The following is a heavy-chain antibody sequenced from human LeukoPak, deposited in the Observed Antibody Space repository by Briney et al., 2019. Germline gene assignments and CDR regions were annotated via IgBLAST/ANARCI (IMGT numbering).Heavy chain of an antibody. Sequence: SETLSLTCAVYGGSFSGYYWSWIRQPPGKGLEWIGGINHSGSTNYNPSLKSRVTILVDTSKNQFSLKLSSVTAADTAVYYCARVDLGGSGYFFDLWGQGALVTVSS. V-gene: IGHV4-34*01. D-gene: IGHD3-22*01. CDR1: GGSFSGYY. J-gene: IGHJ4*02. CDR2: INHSGST. CDR3: ARVDLGGSGYFFDL.